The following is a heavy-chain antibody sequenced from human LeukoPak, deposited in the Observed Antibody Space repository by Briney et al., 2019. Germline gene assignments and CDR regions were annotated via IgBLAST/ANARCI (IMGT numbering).Heavy chain of an antibody. J-gene: IGHJ4*02. Sequence: PGGSLRLSCAASGFTFSTYGMRWVRQAPGKGLEWVAFIRYDGGNKYYADSVKGRFTISRDNSKNTLYLQMNSLRPEDTAVYYCAKDGPRRDGFNDHWGQGTLVTVSS. D-gene: IGHD5-24*01. V-gene: IGHV3-30*02. CDR2: IRYDGGNK. CDR3: AKDGPRRDGFNDH. CDR1: GFTFSTYG.